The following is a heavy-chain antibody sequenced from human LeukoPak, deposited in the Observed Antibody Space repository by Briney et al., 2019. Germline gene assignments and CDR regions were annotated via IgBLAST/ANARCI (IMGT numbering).Heavy chain of an antibody. Sequence: SVKVSCKVSGGTFSSYAISWVRQAPGQGLEWMGRIIPIFGTANYAQKFQGRVTITTDESTSTAYMELSSLRSEDTAVYYCASPQNGYSYGYYWGQGTLVTVSS. V-gene: IGHV1-69*05. CDR1: GGTFSSYA. J-gene: IGHJ4*02. CDR2: IIPIFGTA. CDR3: ASPQNGYSYGYY. D-gene: IGHD5-18*01.